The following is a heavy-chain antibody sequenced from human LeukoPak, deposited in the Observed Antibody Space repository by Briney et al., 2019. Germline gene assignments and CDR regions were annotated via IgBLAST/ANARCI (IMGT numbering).Heavy chain of an antibody. CDR1: GYSLTSYW. CDR2: IYPGDSDT. J-gene: IGHJ4*02. Sequence: GESLKISCKGSGYSLTSYWIGWVRQMPGKGLEWMGIIYPGDSDTRYSPSFQGQVTISADKSISTAYLQWSSLKASDTAMYYCARHPLAVAGTGKWYFDYWGQGTLVTVSS. V-gene: IGHV5-51*01. CDR3: ARHPLAVAGTGKWYFDY. D-gene: IGHD6-19*01.